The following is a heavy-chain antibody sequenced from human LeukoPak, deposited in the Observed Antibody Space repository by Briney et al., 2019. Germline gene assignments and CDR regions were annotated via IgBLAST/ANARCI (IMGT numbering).Heavy chain of an antibody. Sequence: GGSLRLSCAASGFTVSDNYMTWVRQAPGKGLEWVSVIYSGANTYYADSVKGRFTISRDNFENTLYLQMNSLRAEDTAVYYCARVPYYDLWSGPGHFDYWGQGTLVTVSA. CDR3: ARVPYYDLWSGPGHFDY. CDR1: GFTVSDNY. J-gene: IGHJ4*02. V-gene: IGHV3-66*01. D-gene: IGHD3-3*01. CDR2: IYSGANT.